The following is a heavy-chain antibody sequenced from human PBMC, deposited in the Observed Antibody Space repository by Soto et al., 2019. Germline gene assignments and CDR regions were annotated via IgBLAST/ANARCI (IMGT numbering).Heavy chain of an antibody. CDR3: ATVFTPFAFDD. V-gene: IGHV3-53*01. CDR1: GFTVSSKY. CDR2: LYSDGNL. J-gene: IGHJ4*02. D-gene: IGHD3-10*01. Sequence: GGSLRLSCAASGFTVSSKYMAWVRQAPGKGLEWVSVLYSDGNLYYTDSVKGRFTISRDNSENTLYLQMNSLRAEDTAVYYCATVFTPFAFDDWGQGTLVTVSS.